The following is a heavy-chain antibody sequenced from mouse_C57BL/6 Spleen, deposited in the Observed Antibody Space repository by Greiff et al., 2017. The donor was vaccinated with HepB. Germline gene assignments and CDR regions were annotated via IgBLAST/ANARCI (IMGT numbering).Heavy chain of an antibody. Sequence: EVHLVESEGGLVQPGSSMKLSCTASGFTFSDYYMAWVRQVPEKGLEWVANINYDGSSTYYLDSLKSRFIISRDNAKNILYLQMSSLKSEDTATYYCARERGGYWYFDVWGTGTTVTVSS. V-gene: IGHV5-16*01. CDR1: GFTFSDYY. CDR3: ARERGGYWYFDV. CDR2: INYDGSST. J-gene: IGHJ1*03.